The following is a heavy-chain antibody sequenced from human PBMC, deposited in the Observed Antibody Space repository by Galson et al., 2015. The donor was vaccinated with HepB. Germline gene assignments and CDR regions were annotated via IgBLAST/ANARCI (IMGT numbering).Heavy chain of an antibody. D-gene: IGHD3-22*01. CDR2: ISYDGNTE. V-gene: IGHV3-30*18. CDR3: AKDYYDTSGLSDY. CDR1: GLTFSDYG. J-gene: IGHJ4*02. Sequence: SLRLSGAASGLTFSDYGVHWVRQAPGKGLEWVALISYDGNTEYYADSVKGRFTISRDNSKNTLYLQMSSLRAEDTAVYYCAKDYYDTSGLSDYWGQGTLVTVSS.